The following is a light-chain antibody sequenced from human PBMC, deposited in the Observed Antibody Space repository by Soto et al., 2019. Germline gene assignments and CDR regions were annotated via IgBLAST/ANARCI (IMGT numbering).Light chain of an antibody. Sequence: QSVLTQPPSASGTPGQRVTISCSGSNSNIGSNTVNWYHQLPGTAPKLLIYSNNQRPSGVPDRFSGSKSGTSASLAISGLQSEDEADYYCAAWDDSLNGPLFGGGTKLTVL. CDR3: AAWDDSLNGPL. CDR1: NSNIGSNT. CDR2: SNN. V-gene: IGLV1-44*01. J-gene: IGLJ2*01.